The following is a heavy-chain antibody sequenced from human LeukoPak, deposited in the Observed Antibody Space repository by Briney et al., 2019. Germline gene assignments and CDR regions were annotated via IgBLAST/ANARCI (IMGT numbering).Heavy chain of an antibody. J-gene: IGHJ4*02. CDR1: GFTFNSYW. V-gene: IGHV3-23*01. Sequence: PGGSLRLSCAASGFTSGFTFNSYWMHWVRQAPGKGLEWVSGISGSGGSTYYADSVKGRFTISRDNSKNTLYLQMNSLRAEDTAVYYCAFRGSSGRVYWGQGTLVTVSS. CDR2: ISGSGGST. CDR3: AFRGSSGRVY. D-gene: IGHD6-19*01.